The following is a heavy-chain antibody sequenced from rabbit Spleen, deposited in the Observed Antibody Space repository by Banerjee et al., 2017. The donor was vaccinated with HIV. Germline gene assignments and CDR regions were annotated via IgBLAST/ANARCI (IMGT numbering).Heavy chain of an antibody. Sequence: QSVEESGGDLVKPEGSLTLTCTASGFSFSGSYGMCWGRQAPGKGLEWILCMYIGRGSTWSTSWAKVRLTIYYASSTTVTLQMTTLTAAVMATCFFAREDVYLYPFPTKLWAPGTLVTVS. J-gene: IGHJ6*01. D-gene: IGHD6-1*01. V-gene: IGHV1S40*01. CDR1: GFSFSGSYG. CDR2: MYIGRGST. CDR3: AREDVYLYPFPTKL.